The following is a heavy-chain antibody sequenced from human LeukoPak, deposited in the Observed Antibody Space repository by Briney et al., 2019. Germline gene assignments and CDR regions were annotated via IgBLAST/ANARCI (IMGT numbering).Heavy chain of an antibody. D-gene: IGHD3-10*01. Sequence: TPSETLSLTCAVYGGSFSGYYWNWIRQPPGKGLEWIGEINHSGSTNYNPSLKSRVTISVDTSKNQFSLKLSSVTAADTAVYYCARVTGSGSFDYWGQGTLVTVSS. J-gene: IGHJ4*02. V-gene: IGHV4-34*01. CDR1: GGSFSGYY. CDR2: INHSGST. CDR3: ARVTGSGSFDY.